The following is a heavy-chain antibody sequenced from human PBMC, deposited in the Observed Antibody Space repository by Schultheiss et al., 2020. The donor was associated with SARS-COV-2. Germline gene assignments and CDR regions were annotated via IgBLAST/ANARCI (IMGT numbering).Heavy chain of an antibody. D-gene: IGHD6-6*01. CDR3: ARPQYSSSTPFDY. J-gene: IGHJ4*02. CDR1: GFTFSSYW. V-gene: IGHV3-7*01. CDR2: IKQDGSEK. Sequence: GGSLRLSCAASGFTFSSYWMSWVRQAPGKGLEWVANIKQDGSEKYYVDSVKGRFTISRDNAKNSLYLQMNSLRAEDTAVYYCARPQYSSSTPFDYWGQGTLVTVSS.